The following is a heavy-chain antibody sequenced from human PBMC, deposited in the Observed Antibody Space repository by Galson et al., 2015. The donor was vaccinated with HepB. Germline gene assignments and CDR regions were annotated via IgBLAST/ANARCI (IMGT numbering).Heavy chain of an antibody. CDR3: AKDSGWLEYCIDY. CDR1: GFTFSSYA. Sequence: SLRLSCAASGFTFSSYAMSWVRQAPGKGLEWVSAISGSGGSTYYADSVKGRFTISRDNSKNTLYLQMNSLRAEDTAVYYCAKDSGWLEYCIDYWGQGTLVTVSS. V-gene: IGHV3-23*01. D-gene: IGHD2-15*01. CDR2: ISGSGGST. J-gene: IGHJ4*02.